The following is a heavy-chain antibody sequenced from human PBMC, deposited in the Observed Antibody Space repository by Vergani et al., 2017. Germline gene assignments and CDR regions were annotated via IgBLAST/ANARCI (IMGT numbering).Heavy chain of an antibody. V-gene: IGHV4-39*01. D-gene: IGHD3-9*01. J-gene: IGHJ6*02. CDR2: IYYSGST. Sequence: QLQLQESGPGLVKPSETLSLTCTVSGGSISSSSYYWGWIRQPPGKGLEWIGSIYYSGSTYYNPSLKSRVTISVDTSKNQFSLKLSSVTAADTAVYYCAGLVLRYLDWLLKVWGYYYGMDVWGQGTTVTVSS. CDR3: AGLVLRYLDWLLKVWGYYYGMDV. CDR1: GGSISSSSYY.